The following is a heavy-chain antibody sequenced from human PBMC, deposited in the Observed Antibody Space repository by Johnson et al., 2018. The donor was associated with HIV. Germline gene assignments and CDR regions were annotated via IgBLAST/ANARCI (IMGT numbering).Heavy chain of an antibody. V-gene: IGHV3-11*04. CDR1: GFTFSDYY. Sequence: QEKLVESGGGLVKPGGSLRLSCAASGFTFSDYYMSWIRQAPGKGLEWVSYISSSGSTIYYADSVKGRFTISRDNSKNTLYLQMNSLRAEDTAVYYCASKTPVVEDAFDIWGQGTMVTVSS. J-gene: IGHJ3*02. CDR3: ASKTPVVEDAFDI. CDR2: ISSSGSTI. D-gene: IGHD2-2*01.